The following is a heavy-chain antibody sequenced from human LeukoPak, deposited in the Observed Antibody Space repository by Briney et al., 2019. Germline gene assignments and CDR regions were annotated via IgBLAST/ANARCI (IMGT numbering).Heavy chain of an antibody. CDR2: IWSDVSNK. CDR3: ARDEEYTYGHPLVY. Sequence: PGGSLRRSRAASGFTFSNYVMHWVRKAPGKGVEGVALIWSDVSNKYYADSVKGRFTISRNNSKNTLYLQMNSLRAEDTSVYFCARDEEYTYGHPLVYWGQGTLVTVSS. CDR1: GFTFSNYV. J-gene: IGHJ4*02. V-gene: IGHV3-33*01. D-gene: IGHD5-18*01.